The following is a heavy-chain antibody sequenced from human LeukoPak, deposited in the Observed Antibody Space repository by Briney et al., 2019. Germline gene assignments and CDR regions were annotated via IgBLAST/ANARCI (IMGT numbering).Heavy chain of an antibody. J-gene: IGHJ3*02. D-gene: IGHD4-17*01. CDR2: ISSNGGST. CDR1: GFTFSSYA. V-gene: IGHV3-64*01. CDR3: ARGLYGDYDAFDI. Sequence: QAGGSLRLSCAASGFTFSSYAMHWVRQAPGKGLEYVSAISSNGGSTYYANSVKGRFTISRDNAKNSLYLQMNSLRAEDTAVYYCARGLYGDYDAFDIWGQGTMVTVSS.